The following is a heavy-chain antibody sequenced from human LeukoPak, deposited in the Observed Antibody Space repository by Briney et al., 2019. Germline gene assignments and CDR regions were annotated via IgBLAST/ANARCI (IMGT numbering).Heavy chain of an antibody. Sequence: GSLRLSCAASGFTFSDYYMSWIRQAPGKGLEWVSGVSGNGVYTFYADSVKGRFTISRDNSKNTLFLQMNSLRAEDTAVYYCAKYGYSNSRETFDYWGQGTLVTVSS. V-gene: IGHV3-23*01. CDR1: GFTFSDYY. CDR2: VSGNGVYT. CDR3: AKYGYSNSRETFDY. J-gene: IGHJ4*02. D-gene: IGHD4-11*01.